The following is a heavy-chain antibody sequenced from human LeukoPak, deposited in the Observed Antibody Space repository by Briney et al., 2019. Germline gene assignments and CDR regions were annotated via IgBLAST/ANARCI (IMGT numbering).Heavy chain of an antibody. Sequence: SETLSLTCNVSGVSITGSDYYWGWIRQPPGKGLEWIVSIYSRGTNYYNPSLKSRVTISVDTSKNQFSLKLNSVTAADTAVYYCAKILGSGVWYGFDIWGQGTMVTVSS. V-gene: IGHV4-39*07. D-gene: IGHD2-21*01. J-gene: IGHJ3*02. CDR1: GVSITGSDYY. CDR3: AKILGSGVWYGFDI. CDR2: IYSRGTN.